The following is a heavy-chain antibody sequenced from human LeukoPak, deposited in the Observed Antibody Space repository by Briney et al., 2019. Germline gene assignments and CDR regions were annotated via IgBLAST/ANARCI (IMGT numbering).Heavy chain of an antibody. D-gene: IGHD6-13*01. CDR3: TRNTVAAAGDD. J-gene: IGHJ4*02. CDR2: IKPDGSEK. CDR1: GFTFSTFW. V-gene: IGHV3-7*01. Sequence: GGSLRLSCSASGFTFSTFWMTWVRQAPGKGLEWVANIKPDGSEKSYVDSVKGRFTVSRDNAKSSLYLHMNSLRAEDTALYYCTRNTVAAAGDDWGQGTLVTVSS.